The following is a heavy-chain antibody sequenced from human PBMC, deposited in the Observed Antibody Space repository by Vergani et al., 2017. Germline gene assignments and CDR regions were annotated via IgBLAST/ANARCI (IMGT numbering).Heavy chain of an antibody. CDR3: ARGRGDNWYFDL. Sequence: QVQLQESGSGLVKPSQTLSLTCTVSGDSIGSGFYWAWIRQSPGEGLQWLTSIHNRGKTYHNPSLKSRVSVSLDTSKNRFSLNLTSVTATDTAVYYCARGRGDNWYFDLWGRGTLVTVSS. V-gene: IGHV4-38-2*02. CDR2: IHNRGKT. J-gene: IGHJ2*01. CDR1: GDSIGSGFY. D-gene: IGHD3-10*01.